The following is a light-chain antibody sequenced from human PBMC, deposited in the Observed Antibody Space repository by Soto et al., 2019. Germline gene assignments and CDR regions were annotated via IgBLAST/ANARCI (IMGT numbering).Light chain of an antibody. J-gene: IGKJ5*01. Sequence: DIQMTQSPSSVSASVGDRVTITCRASQGISSWLAWYQQKPGKAPKLLIYAASSLQGAVPSRFSGSGSGTDFTLTISSLEPEDFAVYYCQQRSNWPITFGQGTRLEIK. CDR2: AAS. V-gene: IGKV1-12*01. CDR3: QQRSNWPIT. CDR1: QGISSW.